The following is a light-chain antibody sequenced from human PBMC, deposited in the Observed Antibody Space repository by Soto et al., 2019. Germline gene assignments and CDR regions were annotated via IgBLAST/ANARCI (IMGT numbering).Light chain of an antibody. V-gene: IGKV3D-20*01. J-gene: IGKJ1*01. CDR1: QSVSSTS. CDR3: QQRKT. Sequence: EIVLTQSPATLSLSPGERATLSCGASQSVSSTSLAWYQQKPGLPPKLIIYGASRRATGIPDRFSGSGSGTYFILTITTLEPEDFAMYYCQQRKTFGQGTKVEIK. CDR2: GAS.